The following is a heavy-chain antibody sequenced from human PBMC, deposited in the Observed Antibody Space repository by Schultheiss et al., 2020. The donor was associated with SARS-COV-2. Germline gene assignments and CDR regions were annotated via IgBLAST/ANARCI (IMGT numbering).Heavy chain of an antibody. CDR2: INHSGST. D-gene: IGHD5-12*01. J-gene: IGHJ4*02. V-gene: IGHV4-34*01. CDR1: GGSFSGYY. CDR3: ARAAVNRGYSGYDPPTSFDY. Sequence: SETLSLTCAVYGGSFSGYYWSWIRQPPGKGLEWIGEINHSGSTYYNPSLKSRVTISVDTSKNQFSLKPSSVTAADTAVYYCARAAVNRGYSGYDPPTSFDYWGQGTLVTVAS.